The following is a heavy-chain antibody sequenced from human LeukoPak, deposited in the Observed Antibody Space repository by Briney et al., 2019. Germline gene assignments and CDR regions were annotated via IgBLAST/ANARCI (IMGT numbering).Heavy chain of an antibody. CDR1: GGSISSSSYY. CDR2: IYYSGST. Sequence: SETLSLTCTVSGGSISSSSYYWGWIRQPPGKGLEWIGRIYYSGSTYYNPSLKSRVTISVDTSKNQFSLKLSSVTAADTAVSYCARSYYDSSGYHYPTHNDYWGQGTLVTVSS. D-gene: IGHD3-22*01. J-gene: IGHJ4*02. CDR3: ARSYYDSSGYHYPTHNDY. V-gene: IGHV4-39*01.